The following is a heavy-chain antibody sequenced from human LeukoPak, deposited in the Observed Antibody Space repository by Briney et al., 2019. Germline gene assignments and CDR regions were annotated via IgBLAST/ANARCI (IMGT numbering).Heavy chain of an antibody. J-gene: IGHJ4*02. CDR3: ARDRRVVDY. CDR1: GFTFTTYW. V-gene: IGHV3-7*01. Sequence: GGSLRLSCAASGFTFTTYWMTWVRQAPGKGLEWVANIKQDGSEKYYVDSVKGRFTISRDNAENSLYLQMSSLRVEDTAVYYCARDRRVVDYWGQGTLVTVSS. CDR2: IKQDGSEK. D-gene: IGHD3-10*01.